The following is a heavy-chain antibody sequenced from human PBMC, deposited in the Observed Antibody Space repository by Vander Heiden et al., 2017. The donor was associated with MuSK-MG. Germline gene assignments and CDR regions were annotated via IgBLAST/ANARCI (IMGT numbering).Heavy chain of an antibody. CDR1: GFKFSSYW. Sequence: EVQLVESGGGLVQPGGSLRLSCAASGFKFSSYWMYWVRQAPGKGLVWVSRINSDGSRKSYADAWKGRFTISRDNAKNRLHLEMHSLSVDDTAVYYCATGGTDDDTSGSAYWGQGSMITVS. V-gene: IGHV3-74*01. CDR3: ATGGTDDDTSGSAY. CDR2: INSDGSRK. J-gene: IGHJ4*02. D-gene: IGHD3-16*01.